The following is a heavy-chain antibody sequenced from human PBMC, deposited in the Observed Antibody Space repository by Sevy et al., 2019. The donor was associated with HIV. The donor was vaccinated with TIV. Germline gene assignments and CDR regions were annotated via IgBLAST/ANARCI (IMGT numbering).Heavy chain of an antibody. CDR1: GFIFSSYS. CDR3: ARDAAAGQYSSSWYSNWLDP. D-gene: IGHD6-13*01. J-gene: IGHJ5*02. CDR2: ISYDGINK. Sequence: GGSLRLSCAASGFIFSSYSMYWVRQAPGKGLEWVAVISYDGINKFYADSVKGGFTISRDNNAKNTVYLHMKSLRVDDTGIYYCARDAAAGQYSSSWYSNWLDPWGQGTLVTVSS. V-gene: IGHV3-30*04.